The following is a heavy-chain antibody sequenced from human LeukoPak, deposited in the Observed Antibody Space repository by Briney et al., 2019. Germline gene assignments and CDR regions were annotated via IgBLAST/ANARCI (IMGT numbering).Heavy chain of an antibody. CDR2: IYTSGST. D-gene: IGHD6-13*01. Sequence: PSETLSLTCTVSGSSISSYYWSWIRQPAGKGLEWIRRIYTSGSTNYNPSLKSRVTMSVDTSKNQFSLKLSSVTAADTAVYYCARDSRRYSSSWYDNDNWFDPWGQGTLVTVSS. CDR3: ARDSRRYSSSWYDNDNWFDP. CDR1: GSSISSYY. J-gene: IGHJ5*02. V-gene: IGHV4-4*07.